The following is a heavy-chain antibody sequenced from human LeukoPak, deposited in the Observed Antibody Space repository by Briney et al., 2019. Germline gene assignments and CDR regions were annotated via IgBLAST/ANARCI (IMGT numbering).Heavy chain of an antibody. Sequence: SETLSLTCTVSGGSISSSIYYWGWIRRPPGKGLEWIGSVYYSGGTYSNPSLQSRVAIFVDTSKNQFSLKLRSVTAADTAVYYCARDWAVTTPPNWLDSWGQGALVTVSS. D-gene: IGHD4-17*01. CDR3: ARDWAVTTPPNWLDS. J-gene: IGHJ5*01. V-gene: IGHV4-39*02. CDR2: VYYSGGT. CDR1: GGSISSSIYY.